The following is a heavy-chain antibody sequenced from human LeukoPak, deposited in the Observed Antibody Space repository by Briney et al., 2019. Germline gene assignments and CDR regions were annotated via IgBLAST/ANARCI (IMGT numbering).Heavy chain of an antibody. Sequence: GGSLRLSCAASGFTFSSYWIGWVRQMPGKGLEWMGIIYPGDSDTRYSPSFQGQVTISADKSISTAYLQWSSLKASDTAMYYCARLPGGNPSGYFDYWGQGTLVTVSS. CDR2: IYPGDSDT. CDR3: ARLPGGNPSGYFDY. D-gene: IGHD4-23*01. J-gene: IGHJ4*02. CDR1: GFTFSSYW. V-gene: IGHV5-51*01.